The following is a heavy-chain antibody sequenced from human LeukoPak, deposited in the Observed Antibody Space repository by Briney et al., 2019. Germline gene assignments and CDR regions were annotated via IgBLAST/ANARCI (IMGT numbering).Heavy chain of an antibody. CDR1: RFTFSTSW. J-gene: IGHJ5*02. CDR3: AKDHVDTAMAP. V-gene: IGHV3-7*03. D-gene: IGHD5-18*01. Sequence: GGSLRLSCVASRFTFSTSWMTWVRQAPGKGLEFVAGIKYDGTMESYVDSVNGRFTISRDNAKNSLYLQMNSLRAEDTAVYYCAKDHVDTAMAPWGQGTLVTVSS. CDR2: IKYDGTME.